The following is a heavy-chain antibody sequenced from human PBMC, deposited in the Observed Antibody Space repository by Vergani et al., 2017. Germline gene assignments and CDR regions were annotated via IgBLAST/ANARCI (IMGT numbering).Heavy chain of an antibody. D-gene: IGHD3-10*01. Sequence: EVQLLESGGGLVQPGGSLRLSCAASGFTFSSYAMSWVRQAPGKGLEWVSAISGSGGSTYYADSVKGRFTISRDNSKNTLYLQMNSLRAEDTAVYYCAKSGPAITMVRECDAFDIWGQGTMVTVSS. CDR1: GFTFSSYA. J-gene: IGHJ3*02. V-gene: IGHV3-23*01. CDR3: AKSGPAITMVRECDAFDI. CDR2: ISGSGGST.